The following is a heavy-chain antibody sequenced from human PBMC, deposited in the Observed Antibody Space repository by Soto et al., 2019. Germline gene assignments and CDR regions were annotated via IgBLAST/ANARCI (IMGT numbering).Heavy chain of an antibody. D-gene: IGHD1-20*01. CDR3: ARDPVSPNNNWFDP. J-gene: IGHJ5*02. V-gene: IGHV4-30-4*01. CDR2: IYYSGST. CDR1: GGSISSGDYY. Sequence: SETLSLTCTVSGGSISSGDYYWSWIRQPPGKGLEWIGYIYYSGSTYYNPSLKSRVTISVDTSKNQFSLKLSSVTAADTAVYYCARDPVSPNNNWFDPWGQGTLVTVSS.